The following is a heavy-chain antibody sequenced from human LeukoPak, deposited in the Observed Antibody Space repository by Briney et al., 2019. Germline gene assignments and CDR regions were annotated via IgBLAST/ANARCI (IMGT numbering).Heavy chain of an antibody. V-gene: IGHV1-18*01. Sequence: GASVKVSCKASGYTFTSYGISWVRQAPGQGLEWMGWISAYNGNTNYAQKLQGRVTMTTDTSTSTAYMELRSLRSDDTAVYYCAGFDSSGYYLTVDYWGQGTLVTVSS. J-gene: IGHJ4*02. CDR3: AGFDSSGYYLTVDY. CDR1: GYTFTSYG. D-gene: IGHD3-22*01. CDR2: ISAYNGNT.